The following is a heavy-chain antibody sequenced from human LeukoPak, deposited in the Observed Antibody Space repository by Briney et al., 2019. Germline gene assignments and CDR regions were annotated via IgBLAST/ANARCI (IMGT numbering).Heavy chain of an antibody. CDR2: ISYDGSNK. V-gene: IGHV3-30-3*01. CDR1: GFTFSSYA. CDR3: ARKLPGVDPYGMDV. J-gene: IGHJ6*02. D-gene: IGHD4-23*01. Sequence: GGSLRLSCAASGFTFSSYAMHWVRQAPGKGQEWVAVISYDGSNKCYADSVKGRFTISRDNSKNTLYLQMNSLRAEDTAVYYCARKLPGVDPYGMDVWGQGTMVTVSS.